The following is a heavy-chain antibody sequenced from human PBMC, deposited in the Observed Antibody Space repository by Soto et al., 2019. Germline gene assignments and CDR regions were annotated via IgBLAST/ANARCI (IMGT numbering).Heavy chain of an antibody. Sequence: GGSLRLSCATSGFTFSNYRMNWVREAPGKGLEWVASISGSGKDTFYRDSVKGRFTISRDNAESSLVLQMNSLTVDDTAVYHCARVHLVRTSSYHCGMDVWGPGTTVTVSS. J-gene: IGHJ6*02. CDR1: GFTFSNYR. CDR3: ARVHLVRTSSYHCGMDV. CDR2: ISGSGKDT. D-gene: IGHD6-6*01. V-gene: IGHV3-21*06.